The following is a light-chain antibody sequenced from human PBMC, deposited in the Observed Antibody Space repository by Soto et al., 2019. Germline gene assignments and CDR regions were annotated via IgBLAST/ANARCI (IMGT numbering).Light chain of an antibody. J-gene: IGLJ1*01. Sequence: QSVLTQPPSVSGAPGQRVTISCTGSSSNIGAGYDVHWYQQLPGTAPKLLIYGNSNRPSGVPDRFSGSKSGTSASLAITGLLAEDEADYYCQSYDSSLSFYVFGTGTKLTVL. CDR2: GNS. V-gene: IGLV1-40*01. CDR3: QSYDSSLSFYV. CDR1: SSNIGAGYD.